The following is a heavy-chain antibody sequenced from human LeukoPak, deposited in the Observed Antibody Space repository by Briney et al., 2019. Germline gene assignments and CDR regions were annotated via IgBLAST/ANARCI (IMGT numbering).Heavy chain of an antibody. Sequence: PGGSLRLSCAASGFTFSSYGMHWVRQAPGKGPEWVAVIWYDGSNKYYADSVKGRFTIPRDNSKNKMYLEMNSLRAEDTAVYYCARDSAALFDYWGQGTLVTVSS. CDR2: IWYDGSNK. V-gene: IGHV3-33*01. D-gene: IGHD2-15*01. CDR1: GFTFSSYG. CDR3: ARDSAALFDY. J-gene: IGHJ4*02.